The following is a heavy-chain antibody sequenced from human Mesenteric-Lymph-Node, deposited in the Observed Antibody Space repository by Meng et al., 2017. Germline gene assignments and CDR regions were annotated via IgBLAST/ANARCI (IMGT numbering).Heavy chain of an antibody. CDR3: ARSLDTSGHAYFDY. Sequence: QVQLVQSGAEVKKPGASVRVSCKASGYTFTSYYIYWVRQAPGQGLEWMGIIDSGGGYTSYAQKFRGRVTMTRDTSTNTVYMELSNLRFEDTAVFYCARSLDTSGHAYFDYWGQGTLVTVSS. V-gene: IGHV1-46*01. CDR1: GYTFTSYY. J-gene: IGHJ4*02. CDR2: IDSGGGYT. D-gene: IGHD3-22*01.